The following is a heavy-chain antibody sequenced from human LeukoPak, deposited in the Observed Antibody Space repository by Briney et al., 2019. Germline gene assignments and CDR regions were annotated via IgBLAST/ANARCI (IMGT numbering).Heavy chain of an antibody. CDR2: ISNSGDKI. CDR1: EFIFNDYA. D-gene: IGHD3-22*01. CDR3: ARDWIDDNSGIDY. Sequence: PGGSLRLSCAASEFIFNDYAMTWARQAPGRGLEWVSGISNSGDKIYYADSVKGRFSISRDNSKNILFLQMNSLRDEDTAIYYCARDWIDDNSGIDYWGQGTLVTVSS. J-gene: IGHJ4*02. V-gene: IGHV3-23*01.